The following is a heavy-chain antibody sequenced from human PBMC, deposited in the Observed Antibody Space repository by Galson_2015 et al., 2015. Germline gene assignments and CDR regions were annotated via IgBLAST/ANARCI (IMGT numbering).Heavy chain of an antibody. CDR3: ARQAAYYYDSSGYEDI. D-gene: IGHD3-22*01. J-gene: IGHJ3*02. V-gene: IGHV5-10-1*01. Sequence: QSGAEVKKPGESLRISCKGSGYSLTSYWISWVRQMPGKGLEWMGRIDPSDSYTNYSPSFQGHVTISADKSISTAYLQWSSLKASDTAMYYCARQAAYYYDSSGYEDIWGQGTMVTVSS. CDR1: GYSLTSYW. CDR2: IDPSDSYT.